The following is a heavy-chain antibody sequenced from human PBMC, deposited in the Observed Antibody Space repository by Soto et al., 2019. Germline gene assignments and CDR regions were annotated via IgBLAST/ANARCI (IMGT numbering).Heavy chain of an antibody. D-gene: IGHD2-2*01. Sequence: PGESLKICCKGSGYSFTSYWIGWVRQMPGKGLEWMGIIYPGDSDTRYSPSFQGQVTISADKSISTAYLQWSSLKASDTAMYYCASTDIVVVPAGAPDAFDIWGQGTMVTVSS. V-gene: IGHV5-51*01. CDR3: ASTDIVVVPAGAPDAFDI. CDR2: IYPGDSDT. J-gene: IGHJ3*02. CDR1: GYSFTSYW.